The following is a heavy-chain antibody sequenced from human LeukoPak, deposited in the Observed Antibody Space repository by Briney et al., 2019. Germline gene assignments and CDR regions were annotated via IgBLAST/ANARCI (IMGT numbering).Heavy chain of an antibody. CDR2: IKQDGSEK. V-gene: IGHV3-7*01. CDR1: GFIFSNFW. Sequence: GGSLRLSCAASGFIFSNFWMNWVRQAPGKGLEWVANIKQDGSEKYYVDSVKGRFTISRDNAKTSLYLQMNSLRAEDTAVYYCARELEQAFDYWGQGTLVTVSS. D-gene: IGHD1/OR15-1a*01. J-gene: IGHJ4*02. CDR3: ARELEQAFDY.